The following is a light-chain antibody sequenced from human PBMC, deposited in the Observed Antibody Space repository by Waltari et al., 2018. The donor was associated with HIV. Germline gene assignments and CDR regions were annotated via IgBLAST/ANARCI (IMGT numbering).Light chain of an antibody. J-gene: IGKJ2*01. Sequence: DIVMTQSPDSLTVSLGERATINCKSSQSVLYSSSNKNSLAWYQQKPGQPPKLLIYWASTREHGVPDRFSGSGSGTVFTLTISSLQAEDVAVYYCQQYYNTPYTFGQGTKLEIK. CDR3: QQYYNTPYT. CDR2: WAS. CDR1: QSVLYSSSNKNS. V-gene: IGKV4-1*01.